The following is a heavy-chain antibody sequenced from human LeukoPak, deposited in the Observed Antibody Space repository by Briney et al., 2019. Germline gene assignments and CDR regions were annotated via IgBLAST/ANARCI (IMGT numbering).Heavy chain of an antibody. CDR3: ARSPGLVGAANFDY. D-gene: IGHD2-15*01. CDR1: GGTFSSYA. Sequence: SVKVSCKAPGGTFSSYAISWVRQAPGQGLEWMGGIIPIFGTANYAQKFQGRVTITADGSTSTAYMELSSLRSEDTAVYYCARSPGLVGAANFDYWGQGTLVTVSS. CDR2: IIPIFGTA. J-gene: IGHJ4*02. V-gene: IGHV1-69*13.